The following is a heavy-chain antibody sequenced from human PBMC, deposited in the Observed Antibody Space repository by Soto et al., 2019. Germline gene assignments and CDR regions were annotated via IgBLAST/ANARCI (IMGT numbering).Heavy chain of an antibody. V-gene: IGHV4-59*13. D-gene: IGHD4-17*01. J-gene: IGHJ6*02. CDR3: ARWSDYGDFYYYGLDV. Sequence: PSETLSLTCTVFGGSISGYYWTWIRQSPGGGLEWIGYIYYNGTTNYNPSLKSRVTISIDTSKSQFSLRLRSLTAADTAVYYCARWSDYGDFYYYGLDVWGQGTPGTVSS. CDR2: IYYNGTT. CDR1: GGSISGYY.